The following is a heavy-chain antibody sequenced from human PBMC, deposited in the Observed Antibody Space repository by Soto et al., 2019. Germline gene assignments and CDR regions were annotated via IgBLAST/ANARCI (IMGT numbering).Heavy chain of an antibody. D-gene: IGHD2-2*01. Sequence: QVQLQQWGAGLLKPSETLSLTCAVYGGSFSGYYWSWIRQPPGKGLEWIGEINHSGSTNYNPSLKSRVTISVDTSKNQFSLKLSSVTAADTAVYYWARARGPVVVPAASRAFDIWGQGTMVTVSS. V-gene: IGHV4-34*01. CDR3: ARARGPVVVPAASRAFDI. CDR1: GGSFSGYY. J-gene: IGHJ3*02. CDR2: INHSGST.